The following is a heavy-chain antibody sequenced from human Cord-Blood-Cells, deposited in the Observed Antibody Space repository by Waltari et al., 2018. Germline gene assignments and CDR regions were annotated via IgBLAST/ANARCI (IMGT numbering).Heavy chain of an antibody. J-gene: IGHJ4*02. D-gene: IGHD1-26*01. CDR1: GFTFSSYA. CDR3: ARDRGSYFDS. V-gene: IGHV3-30-3*01. CDR2: ISYDGSKE. Sequence: QVQLVESGGGVVQPGRSLRLSCAASGFTFSSYAMHWVRQSPGKGVERVAVISYDGSKESFADSVKGLFTISRDNSKNPLYLQMNSLRAEDTAVYYCARDRGSYFDSGGQGTLVTVSS.